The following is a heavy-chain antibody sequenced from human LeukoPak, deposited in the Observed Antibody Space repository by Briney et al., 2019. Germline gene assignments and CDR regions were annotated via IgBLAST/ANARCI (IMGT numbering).Heavy chain of an antibody. CDR3: ARRALTTYDFWSGYSPYYFDY. V-gene: IGHV4-39*07. CDR2: IYYSGST. J-gene: IGHJ4*02. CDR1: GGSISSSSYY. Sequence: SETLSLTCTVSGGSISSSSYYWGWIRQPPGKGLEWIGSIYYSGSTNYNPSLKSRVTISVDTSKNQFSLKLSSVTAADTAVYYCARRALTTYDFWSGYSPYYFDYWGQGTLVTVSS. D-gene: IGHD3-3*01.